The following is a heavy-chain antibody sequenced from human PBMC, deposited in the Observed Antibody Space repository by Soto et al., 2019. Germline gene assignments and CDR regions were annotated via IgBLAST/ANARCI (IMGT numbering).Heavy chain of an antibody. V-gene: IGHV3-9*01. J-gene: IGHJ6*02. CDR2: ISWNSGSI. Sequence: EVQLVESGGGLVQPGRSLRLSCAASGFTFDDYAMHWVRQAPGKGLEWVSGISWNSGSIGYADSVKGRFTISRDNAKNSLYLQMNSLRAEDTALYYCAKSDFNYYDSSGYHDGMDVWGQGTTVTVSS. D-gene: IGHD3-22*01. CDR1: GFTFDDYA. CDR3: AKSDFNYYDSSGYHDGMDV.